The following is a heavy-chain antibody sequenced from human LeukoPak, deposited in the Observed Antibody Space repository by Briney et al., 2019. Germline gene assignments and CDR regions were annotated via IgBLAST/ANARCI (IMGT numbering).Heavy chain of an antibody. CDR1: GGSISSYY. V-gene: IGHV4-4*07. CDR2: IYTSGST. J-gene: IGHJ3*02. CDR3: ARGRCSSTSCYTSAFDI. Sequence: PSETLSLTCTVSGGSISSYYWSWIRQPAGKGLEWIGRIYTSGSTNYNPSLKSRVTMSVDTSKNQFSLKLSSVTATDTAVYYCARGRCSSTSCYTSAFDIWGQGTMVTVSS. D-gene: IGHD2-2*02.